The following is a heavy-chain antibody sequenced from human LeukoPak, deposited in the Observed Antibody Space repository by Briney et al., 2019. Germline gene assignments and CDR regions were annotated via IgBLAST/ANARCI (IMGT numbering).Heavy chain of an antibody. CDR1: GFTFSSYV. J-gene: IGHJ4*02. D-gene: IGHD5-24*01. Sequence: GGSLRLSCETAGFTFSSYVMHWVRRAPGKGLVWVSRISHDGFISYADSVKGRFTISRDNAKNTLILQMNSLRAEDTAVYYCARDWVYKIDYWGRGTLVTVSS. CDR2: ISHDGFI. V-gene: IGHV3-74*01. CDR3: ARDWVYKIDY.